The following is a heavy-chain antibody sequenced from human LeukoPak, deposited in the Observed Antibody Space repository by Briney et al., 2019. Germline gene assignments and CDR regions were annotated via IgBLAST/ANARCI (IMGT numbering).Heavy chain of an antibody. CDR2: IYPGDSDT. Sequence: GESLKISCKGSGYSCTSYWIGWVRQMPGKGLEWMGIIYPGDSDTRYSPSYQGQVTISADKSISTAYLQWSSLKASDTAMYYCARSLVGYDFWSGNNWFDPWGQGTLVTVSS. J-gene: IGHJ5*02. D-gene: IGHD3-3*01. CDR3: ARSLVGYDFWSGNNWFDP. V-gene: IGHV5-51*01. CDR1: GYSCTSYW.